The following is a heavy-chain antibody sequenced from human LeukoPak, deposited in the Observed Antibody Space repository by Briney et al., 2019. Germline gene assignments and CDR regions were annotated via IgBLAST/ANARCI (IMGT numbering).Heavy chain of an antibody. J-gene: IGHJ4*02. CDR2: ISSSSSYI. Sequence: TGGSLRLSYAASGFTFSSYSMNWVRQALGKGLEWVSSISSSSSYIYYADSVKGRFTISRDNAKNSLYLQMNSLRAEDTAVYYCARVLYSCGWPWGQGTLVTVSS. V-gene: IGHV3-21*01. D-gene: IGHD6-19*01. CDR3: ARVLYSCGWP. CDR1: GFTFSSYS.